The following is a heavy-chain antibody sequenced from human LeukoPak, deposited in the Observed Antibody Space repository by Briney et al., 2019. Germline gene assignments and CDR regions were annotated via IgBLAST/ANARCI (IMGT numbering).Heavy chain of an antibody. V-gene: IGHV4-59*01. CDR1: GGSISSYY. D-gene: IGHD5-24*01. Sequence: PSETLSLTCTVSGGSISSYYWSWIRQPPGKGLEWIGYIYYSGSTNYNPSLKSRVTISVDTSKNQFSLKLSSVTAADTAVYYCARHRDGYNSLDYWGQGTLDTVSS. CDR3: ARHRDGYNSLDY. CDR2: IYYSGST. J-gene: IGHJ4*02.